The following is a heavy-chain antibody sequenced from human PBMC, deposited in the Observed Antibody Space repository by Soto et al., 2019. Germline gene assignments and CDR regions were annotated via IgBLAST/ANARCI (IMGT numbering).Heavy chain of an antibody. CDR1: GYTFTSYY. CDR2: INPSGGST. D-gene: IGHD1-1*01. Sequence: QVQLVQSGAEVKKPGASVKVSCKASGYTFTSYYMHWVRQAPVQGLEWMGIINPSGGSTSYAQKFQGRVTMTRDTSTSTVYMGLSSLRSEDTAVYYCAKAFVGGRRGTGTTFYFDYWGQGTLVTVSS. CDR3: AKAFVGGRRGTGTTFYFDY. J-gene: IGHJ4*02. V-gene: IGHV1-46*01.